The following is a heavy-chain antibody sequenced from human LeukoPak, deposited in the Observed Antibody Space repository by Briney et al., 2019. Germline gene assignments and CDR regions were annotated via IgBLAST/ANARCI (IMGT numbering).Heavy chain of an antibody. J-gene: IGHJ4*02. Sequence: ASVTVSCKASGYIFSSYSISWVRQAPGQGLEWMGWISADSGNTNYAQMLQGRVTMTTDTSTSTAYMELRGLRSDDTAVYYCARVGYSSSWYDDYWGQGTLVTVSS. CDR3: ARVGYSSSWYDDY. CDR1: GYIFSSYS. D-gene: IGHD6-13*01. V-gene: IGHV1-18*01. CDR2: ISADSGNT.